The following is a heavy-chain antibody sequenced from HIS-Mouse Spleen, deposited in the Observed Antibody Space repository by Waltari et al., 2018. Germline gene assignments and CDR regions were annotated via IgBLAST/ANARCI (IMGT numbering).Heavy chain of an antibody. CDR2: INPNSGGT. D-gene: IGHD3-22*01. J-gene: IGHJ3*02. Sequence: QVQLVQSGAEVKKPGASVKVSCKASGYTFTGYYMHWVRQAPGQGLEWMGWINPNSGGTNYAQKFQGRVTMTRDTSISTAYMGLSRLRSDDTAVYYCARARTYYYDSSGYHDAFDIWGQGTMVTVSS. V-gene: IGHV1-2*02. CDR1: GYTFTGYY. CDR3: ARARTYYYDSSGYHDAFDI.